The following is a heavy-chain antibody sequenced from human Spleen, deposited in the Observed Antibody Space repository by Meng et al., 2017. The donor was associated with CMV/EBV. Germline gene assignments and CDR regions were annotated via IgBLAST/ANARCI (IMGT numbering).Heavy chain of an antibody. Sequence: GESLKISCAASGFTFSSYAMHWVRQAPGKGLEWVAVISYDGSNKYYADSVKGRFTISRDNSKNTLYLQMNSLRAEDTAVYYCAREGTSSGYFGDFDYWGQGALVTVSS. CDR3: AREGTSSGYFGDFDY. CDR1: GFTFSSYA. CDR2: ISYDGSNK. J-gene: IGHJ4*02. V-gene: IGHV3-30*04. D-gene: IGHD3-22*01.